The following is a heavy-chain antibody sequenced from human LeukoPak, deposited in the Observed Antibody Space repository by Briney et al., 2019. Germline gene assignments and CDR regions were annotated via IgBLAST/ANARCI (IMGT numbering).Heavy chain of an antibody. CDR3: ARGTILEPFDI. CDR2: IHPKSGGT. Sequence: GASVKVSCKASGYSFTDYYMHWVRQAPGQGLEWMGWIHPKSGGTSYEQSFQGRVIMTSDTSISTAYMEVRRLTSDDTAVYYCARGTILEPFDIWGQGTMVTVSS. V-gene: IGHV1-2*02. D-gene: IGHD3-3*01. CDR1: GYSFTDYY. J-gene: IGHJ3*02.